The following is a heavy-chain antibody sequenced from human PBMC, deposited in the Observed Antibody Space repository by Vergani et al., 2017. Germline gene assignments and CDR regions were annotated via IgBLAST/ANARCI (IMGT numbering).Heavy chain of an antibody. CDR2: MDYSWST. Sequence: QVQLQESGPGLVKPSETLSLTCTVSGDSVISTDYHWGWIRQPPGKGLECIGSMDYSWSTSYNPSLESRISISLETPKNQFSLRLTSVTAADTAVYYCASKRGACRAAYCHSYDFWGPGTLVGVSS. D-gene: IGHD2-15*01. CDR3: ASKRGACRAAYCHSYDF. CDR1: GDSVISTDYH. J-gene: IGHJ4*02. V-gene: IGHV4-39*01.